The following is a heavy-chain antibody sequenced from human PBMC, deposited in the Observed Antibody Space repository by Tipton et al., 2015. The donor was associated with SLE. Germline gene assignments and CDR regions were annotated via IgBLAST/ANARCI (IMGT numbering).Heavy chain of an antibody. Sequence: TLSLTCTVSGGSISSGSYYWSWIRQPPGKGLEWIGYIYYSGSTNYNPSLKSRVTISVDTSKNQFSLKLSSVTAADTAVYYCARDRPYSGSPDDAFDIWGQGTMVTVSS. V-gene: IGHV4-61*01. J-gene: IGHJ3*02. CDR2: IYYSGST. D-gene: IGHD1-26*01. CDR1: GGSISSGSYY. CDR3: ARDRPYSGSPDDAFDI.